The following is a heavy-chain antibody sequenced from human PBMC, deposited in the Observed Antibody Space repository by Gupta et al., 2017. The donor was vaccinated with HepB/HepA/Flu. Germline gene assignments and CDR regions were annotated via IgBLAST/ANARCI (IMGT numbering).Heavy chain of an antibody. CDR3: ARYSYASSDY. CDR1: GFTFSSYS. CDR2: ISSGSSTI. D-gene: IGHD4-4*01. J-gene: IGHJ4*02. Sequence: EVQLVESVGGLVQPGGSLRLSCAASGFTFSSYSMNWVRQAPGKGLEWVSYISSGSSTIYYADSVKGRFTISRDNAKNSLHLQMNSLRDEDTAVYYCARYSYASSDYWGQGTLVTVSS. V-gene: IGHV3-48*02.